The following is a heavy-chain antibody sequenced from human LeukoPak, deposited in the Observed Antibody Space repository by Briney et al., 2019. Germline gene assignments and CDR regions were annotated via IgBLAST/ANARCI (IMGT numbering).Heavy chain of an antibody. Sequence: GGSLRLSCAASGFTFSSYGMHWVRQAPGKGLEWVAFIRYDGSNKYYADSVKGRFTISRDNSKNTLYLQMNSLRAEDTAVYYCAKDYGAVTAWFDYWGQGTLVTVSS. J-gene: IGHJ4*02. CDR3: AKDYGAVTAWFDY. CDR1: GFTFSSYG. V-gene: IGHV3-30*02. D-gene: IGHD4-11*01. CDR2: IRYDGSNK.